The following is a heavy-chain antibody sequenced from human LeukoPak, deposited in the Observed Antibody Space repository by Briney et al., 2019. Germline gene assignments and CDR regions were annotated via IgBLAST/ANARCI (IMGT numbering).Heavy chain of an antibody. J-gene: IGHJ4*02. V-gene: IGHV4-39*01. CDR1: GGSISSSSYY. D-gene: IGHD3-10*01. CDR2: IYYSGST. Sequence: PSETLSLTCTVSGGSISSSSYYWGWIRQPPGKGLEWIGSIYYSGSTYYNPSLKSRVTISVDTSKNQFSLKLSSVTAADTAVYYCARHEFFGSGTFDYWGQGTLVTVSS. CDR3: ARHEFFGSGTFDY.